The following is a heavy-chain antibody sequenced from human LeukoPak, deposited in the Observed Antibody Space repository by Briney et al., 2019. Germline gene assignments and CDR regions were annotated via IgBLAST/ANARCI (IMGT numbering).Heavy chain of an antibody. CDR1: GFTFSSYA. D-gene: IGHD3-10*01. J-gene: IGHJ4*02. Sequence: PGGSLRLSCAASGFTFSSYAMSWVRQAPGKGLEWVGRIKKKGDGGTTDYAAPVKGRFTISRDDSKNMLYLEMNNLKIEDTAVYYCTTVTMVRDYDYWGQGTLVTVS. CDR2: IKKKGDGGTT. CDR3: TTVTMVRDYDY. V-gene: IGHV3-15*01.